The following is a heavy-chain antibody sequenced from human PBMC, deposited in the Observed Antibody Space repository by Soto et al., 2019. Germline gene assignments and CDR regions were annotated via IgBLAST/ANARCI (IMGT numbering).Heavy chain of an antibody. V-gene: IGHV1-69*13. CDR1: GGTFSSYA. D-gene: IGHD3-10*01. J-gene: IGHJ4*02. CDR3: ASGVTMVRGTYFDY. Sequence: SVKVSCKASGGTFSSYAISWARQAPGQGLEWMGGIIPIFGTANYAQKFRGRVTITADESTSTAYMELSSLRSEDTAVYYCASGVTMVRGTYFDYWGQGTLVIVSS. CDR2: IIPIFGTA.